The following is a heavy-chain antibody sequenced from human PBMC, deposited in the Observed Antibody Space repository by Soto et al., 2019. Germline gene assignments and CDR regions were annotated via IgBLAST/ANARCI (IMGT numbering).Heavy chain of an antibody. CDR2: ISGSGGST. J-gene: IGHJ4*02. CDR3: ATWALRFLEWLAPTRDY. V-gene: IGHV3-23*01. CDR1: GFTFSSYA. Sequence: GGSLRLSCAASGFTFSSYAMSWVRQAPGKGLEWVSAISGSGGSTYYADSVKGRFTISRDNSKNTLYLQMNSLRAEDTAVYYCATWALRFLEWLAPTRDYWGQGTLVTVSS. D-gene: IGHD3-3*01.